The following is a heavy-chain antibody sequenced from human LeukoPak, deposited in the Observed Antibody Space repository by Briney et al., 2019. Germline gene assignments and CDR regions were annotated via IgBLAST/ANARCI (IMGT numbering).Heavy chain of an antibody. J-gene: IGHJ4*02. CDR3: ARGTSSGYFQLYFDY. V-gene: IGHV3-53*01. CDR1: GFTFNNYN. Sequence: GGSLRLSCAASGFTFNNYNMTWVRQAPGKGLEWVSVIYSGGSTYYADSVKGRFTISRDNSKNTLYLQMNSLRAEDTAVYYCARGTSSGYFQLYFDYWGQGTLVTVSS. CDR2: IYSGGST. D-gene: IGHD3-22*01.